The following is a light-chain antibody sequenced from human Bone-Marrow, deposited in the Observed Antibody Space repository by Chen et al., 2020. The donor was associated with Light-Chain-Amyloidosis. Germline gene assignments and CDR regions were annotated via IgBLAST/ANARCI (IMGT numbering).Light chain of an antibody. CDR1: DLPTKY. J-gene: IGLJ2*01. CDR2: RDT. Sequence: SYELTQPPSVSVSPGQTARITCSGDDLPTKYAYWYQHKPGQAPVLVIPRDTERPAAISERFSGSSSGTTATLTISGVQAEDEADYHCQSADSSGTYEVIFGGGTKLTVL. V-gene: IGLV3-25*03. CDR3: QSADSSGTYEVI.